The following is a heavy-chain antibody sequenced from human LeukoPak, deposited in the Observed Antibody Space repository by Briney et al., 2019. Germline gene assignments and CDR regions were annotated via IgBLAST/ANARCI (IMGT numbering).Heavy chain of an antibody. V-gene: IGHV3-48*04. Sequence: GGSLRLSCAASGFTFSSYSMNWVRQAPGKGLEWVSYISSSSSTIYYADSVKGRFTISRDNAKNSLYLQMNSLRAEDTAVYYCAREDIVVVPAAPKQIDYWGQGTLVTVSS. CDR1: GFTFSSYS. D-gene: IGHD2-2*01. CDR2: ISSSSSTI. J-gene: IGHJ4*02. CDR3: AREDIVVVPAAPKQIDY.